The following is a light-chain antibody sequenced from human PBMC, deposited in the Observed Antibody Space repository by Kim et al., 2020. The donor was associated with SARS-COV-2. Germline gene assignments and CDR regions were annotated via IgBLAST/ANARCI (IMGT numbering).Light chain of an antibody. CDR1: SSDIGGYNF. CDR3: TSYRSDSTLV. Sequence: QSALTQPASVSGSPVQSITISCTGTSSDIGGYNFVSWYQHHPGKAPKLIINDVTNRPSGVSNRFSGSKSGNTASLTISGLQAEDEGDYYCTSYRSDSTLVFGGGTQLTVL. J-gene: IGLJ2*01. V-gene: IGLV2-14*03. CDR2: DVT.